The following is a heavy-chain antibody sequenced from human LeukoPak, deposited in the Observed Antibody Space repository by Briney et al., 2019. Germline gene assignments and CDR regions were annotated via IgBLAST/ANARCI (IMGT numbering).Heavy chain of an antibody. J-gene: IGHJ4*02. Sequence: GGSLRLSCAASGFTFSASWMTWVRQAPGKGLEWVTNINQDGSENYYVDSVKGRFTISRDNARNAPYLQMNSLRTEDTAVYYCARGDRGFDYWGQGTLVTVSS. V-gene: IGHV3-7*01. CDR2: INQDGSEN. CDR1: GFTFSASW. CDR3: ARGDRGFDY.